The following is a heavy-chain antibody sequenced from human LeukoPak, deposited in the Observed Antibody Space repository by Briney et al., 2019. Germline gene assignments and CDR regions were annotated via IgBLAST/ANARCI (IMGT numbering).Heavy chain of an antibody. D-gene: IGHD1-20*01. CDR1: GFTFSSYS. V-gene: IGHV3-48*01. Sequence: GGSLRLSCAASGFTFSSYSMNWVRQAPGKGLEWVSYISSSSSTIYYADSARGRFSISRDNSKNTLYLQMNSLRAEDTAVYYCARLTGEALDYWGQGTLVTVSS. CDR3: ARLTGEALDY. J-gene: IGHJ4*02. CDR2: ISSSSSTI.